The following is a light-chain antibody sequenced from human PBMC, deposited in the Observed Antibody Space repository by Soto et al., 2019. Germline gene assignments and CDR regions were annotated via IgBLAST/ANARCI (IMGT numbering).Light chain of an antibody. CDR1: SSDVGGYNY. Sequence: QSVLTQPASVSGSPGQSITISCTGTSSDVGGYNYVSWYQQHPGKAPKLMIYDVSNWPSGVSNRFSGSKSGNMASLTISGLQAEYEADYYCSSYTSSSTPYVFGTGTKLTVL. J-gene: IGLJ1*01. V-gene: IGLV2-14*01. CDR3: SSYTSSSTPYV. CDR2: DVS.